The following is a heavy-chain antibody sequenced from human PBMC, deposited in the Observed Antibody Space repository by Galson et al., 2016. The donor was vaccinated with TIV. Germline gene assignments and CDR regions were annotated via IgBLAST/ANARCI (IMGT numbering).Heavy chain of an antibody. J-gene: IGHJ4*02. Sequence: ETLSLTCTVSGGSISSSYWSWIRQPPGKGLEWIGYIYYSGSTNYNPSLKSRVTISVDTSKNQLSLKLSSVTAADTAVYFCARGIIDYSGKSATYYFDYWGQGTPVTVSS. D-gene: IGHD3-10*01. CDR1: GGSISSSY. CDR2: IYYSGST. CDR3: ARGIIDYSGKSATYYFDY. V-gene: IGHV4-59*12.